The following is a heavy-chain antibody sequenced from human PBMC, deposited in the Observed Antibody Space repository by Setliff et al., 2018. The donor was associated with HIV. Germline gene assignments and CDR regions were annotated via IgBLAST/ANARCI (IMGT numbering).Heavy chain of an antibody. Sequence: GASVKVSCKASGYTFTGYYMHWVRQAPGQGLEWMGRINPNSGGTNYAQKFQGRVTMTRDTSISTAYMELSRLRSDDTAVYYCARAKYCTNGVCVGYLQHWGQGTLVTVSS. CDR3: ARAKYCTNGVCVGYLQH. CDR1: GYTFTGYY. V-gene: IGHV1-2*06. J-gene: IGHJ1*01. D-gene: IGHD2-8*01. CDR2: INPNSGGT.